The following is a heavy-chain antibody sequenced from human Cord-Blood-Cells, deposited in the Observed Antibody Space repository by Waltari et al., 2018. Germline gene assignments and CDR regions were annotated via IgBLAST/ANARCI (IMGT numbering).Heavy chain of an antibody. CDR2: IYHSGST. V-gene: IGHV4-38-2*02. D-gene: IGHD6-6*01. CDR1: GSSISSGYY. CDR3: ARDPVGIAARLGAFDI. J-gene: IGHJ3*02. Sequence: QVQLQESGPGLVKPSETLSLTCAVSGSSISSGYYWGWIRQPPGKGLEWIGSIYHSGSTYYNPSLKSRVTISVDTSKNQFSLKLSSVTAADTAVYYCARDPVGIAARLGAFDIWGQGTMVTVSS.